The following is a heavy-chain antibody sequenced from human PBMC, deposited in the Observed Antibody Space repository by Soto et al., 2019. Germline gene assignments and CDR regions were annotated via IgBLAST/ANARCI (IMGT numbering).Heavy chain of an antibody. CDR2: VISDGNTI. Sequence: EVQLVESGGGLVQPGGSLRLSCAASGFTFANHWMHWVRQAPGKGLEWVSRVISDGNTIDYADSVKGRFTVSRDNAKNTLYLQMNTLRAEDTAAYYCATAEVDHWGPGTLVTVSS. CDR1: GFTFANHW. J-gene: IGHJ5*02. CDR3: ATAEVDH. V-gene: IGHV3-74*01.